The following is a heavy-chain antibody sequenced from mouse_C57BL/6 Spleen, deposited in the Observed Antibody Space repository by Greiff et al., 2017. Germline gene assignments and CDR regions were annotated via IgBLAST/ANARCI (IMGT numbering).Heavy chain of an antibody. V-gene: IGHV1-39*01. CDR1: GYSFTDYY. J-gene: IGHJ3*01. CDR2: IYPNYGTT. D-gene: IGHD2-5*01. CDR3: ERSRAYYSNPWFAY. Sequence: VQLQQSGPELVKPGASVKISCKASGYSFTDYYMNWVKQSSGKSLEWIGIIYPNYGTTTYNQKFKGRATLTVNQSSSTAYMQLNSLTSEDSAVYYCERSRAYYSNPWFAYWGQGTLVTVSA.